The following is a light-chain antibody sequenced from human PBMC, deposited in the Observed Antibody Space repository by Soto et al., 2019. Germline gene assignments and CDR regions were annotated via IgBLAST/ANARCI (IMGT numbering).Light chain of an antibody. CDR1: SSDVGGYNY. V-gene: IGLV2-14*01. Sequence: QSALTRPASVSGSPGQSITISCTGISSDVGGYNYVSWYQQHPGKAPKLMIYDVSDRPSGVSNRFSGSKSGNTASLTISGLQAEDEGDYYCSSYTTSSTPPYVFGTGTKVTVL. CDR3: SSYTTSSTPPYV. J-gene: IGLJ1*01. CDR2: DVS.